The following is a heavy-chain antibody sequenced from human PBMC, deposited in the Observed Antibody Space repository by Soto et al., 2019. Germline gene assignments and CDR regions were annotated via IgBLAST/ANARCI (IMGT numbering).Heavy chain of an antibody. CDR3: AREGYFSGSGSYSPPRYYGMDV. Sequence: QVQLVQSGAEVKKPGASVKVSCKASGYSFTTYGIRWVRQAPGQGLEWMGWISDYNGNTNYEKKFQARVTMTTATSTRTAYMEGKGLRSDDTAVYYCAREGYFSGSGSYSPPRYYGMDVWGQGTTVTVS. D-gene: IGHD3-10*01. CDR2: ISDYNGNT. CDR1: GYSFTTYG. J-gene: IGHJ6*02. V-gene: IGHV1-18*01.